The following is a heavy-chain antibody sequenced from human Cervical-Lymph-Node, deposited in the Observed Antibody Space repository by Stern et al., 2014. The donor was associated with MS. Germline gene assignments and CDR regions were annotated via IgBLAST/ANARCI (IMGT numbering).Heavy chain of an antibody. J-gene: IGHJ4*02. CDR3: ARLIVGDLTY. Sequence: EVQLVESGAEVKRPGESLKISCKGAGYSFTSHWIAWVRQMPGKGLEWMGIIYPGDSDTRYSPSFQGQVTISVDKSINTAYLQWSSLKASDTAMYYCARLIVGDLTYWGQGTLVTVSS. V-gene: IGHV5-51*01. CDR1: GYSFTSHW. CDR2: IYPGDSDT. D-gene: IGHD3-10*01.